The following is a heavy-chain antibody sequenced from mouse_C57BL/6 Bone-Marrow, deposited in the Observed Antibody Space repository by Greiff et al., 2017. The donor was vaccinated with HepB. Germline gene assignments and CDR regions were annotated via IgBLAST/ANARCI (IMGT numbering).Heavy chain of an antibody. Sequence: EVKVVESGAELVKPGASVKLSCTASGFNIKDYYMHWVKQRTAQGLEWIGRIDPEDGETKYAPKFQGKATITADTSSNTAYLQLSSLTSEDTAVYYCALLLRGAMDYWGQGTSVTVSS. V-gene: IGHV14-2*01. D-gene: IGHD1-1*01. CDR1: GFNIKDYY. CDR3: ALLLRGAMDY. CDR2: IDPEDGET. J-gene: IGHJ4*01.